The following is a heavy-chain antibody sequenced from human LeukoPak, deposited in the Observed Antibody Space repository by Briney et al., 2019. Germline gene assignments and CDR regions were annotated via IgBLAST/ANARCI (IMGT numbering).Heavy chain of an antibody. CDR1: GFTFSTYN. D-gene: IGHD3-22*01. J-gene: IGHJ3*02. CDR3: VRDYYHSSGYAFDI. V-gene: IGHV3-48*01. Sequence: GGSLRLSCAASGFTFSTYNMNWVRQAPGKGLEWVSYISGSSTTIYYADSVKGRFTISRDNAKNSLYLQMNSLRAEDTAVYYCVRDYYHSSGYAFDIWGQGTMVTVSS. CDR2: ISGSSTTI.